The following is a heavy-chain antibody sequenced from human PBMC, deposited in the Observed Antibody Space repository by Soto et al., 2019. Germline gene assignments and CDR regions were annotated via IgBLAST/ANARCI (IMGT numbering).Heavy chain of an antibody. CDR2: SSPRGDTI. CDR3: AKGPHTNVGWPYYFES. J-gene: IGHJ4*02. Sequence: XASLLHSCVASGFSLANYPMNWVRQTPGKGLEWISYSSPRGDTIYYADSVEGRFTISRDNARNSLPLHMRSLRDEDSALYYCAKGPHTNVGWPYYFESWGQGVPVTVSS. V-gene: IGHV3-48*02. D-gene: IGHD6-19*01. CDR1: GFSLANYP.